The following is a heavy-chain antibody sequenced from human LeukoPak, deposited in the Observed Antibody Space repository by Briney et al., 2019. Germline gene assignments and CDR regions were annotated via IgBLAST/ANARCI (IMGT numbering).Heavy chain of an antibody. D-gene: IGHD3-10*01. CDR2: ISSSGSTI. CDR1: GFTVSDYY. J-gene: IGHJ4*02. CDR3: AREWSGFGELPDY. V-gene: IGHV3-11*04. Sequence: GGSLRLSCAASGFTVSDYYMSWIRQAPGKGLEWISFISSSGSTIYYADSVKGRFTISRDTTKNSLYVQMSSLRPEDTAVYYCAREWSGFGELPDYWGQGTLVTVSS.